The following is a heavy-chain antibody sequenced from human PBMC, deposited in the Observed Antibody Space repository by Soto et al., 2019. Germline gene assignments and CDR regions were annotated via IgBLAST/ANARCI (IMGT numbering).Heavy chain of an antibody. Sequence: ASGKVSCKASGYTFTSYAMHWVRQAPGQRLEWMGWINAGNGNTKYSQKFQGRVTITRDTSASTAYMELSSLRSEDTAVYYCAREVSSGWKRFDYWGQGTLVTVSS. J-gene: IGHJ4*02. CDR1: GYTFTSYA. V-gene: IGHV1-3*01. D-gene: IGHD6-19*01. CDR2: INAGNGNT. CDR3: AREVSSGWKRFDY.